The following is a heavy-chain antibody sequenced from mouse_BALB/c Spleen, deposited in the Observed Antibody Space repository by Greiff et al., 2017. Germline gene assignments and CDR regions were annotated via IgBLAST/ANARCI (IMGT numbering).Heavy chain of an antibody. CDR2: ISSGSSSN. J-gene: IGHJ4*01. CDR3: ARDLYYYAMDY. CDR1: GFTFTSFG. V-gene: IGHV5-17*02. Sequence: EVKLMESGAGLVQPGGSRKLSCAASGFTFTSFGMHWVRQAPEKGLEWVAYISSGSSSNNYADTVKGRFTISRDNPKNTLFLQMTSLRSEDTAMYYCARDLYYYAMDYWGQGTSVTVSS.